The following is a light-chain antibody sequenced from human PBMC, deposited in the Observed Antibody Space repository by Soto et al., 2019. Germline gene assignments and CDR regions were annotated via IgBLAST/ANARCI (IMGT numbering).Light chain of an antibody. V-gene: IGKV1-5*01. J-gene: IGKJ1*01. Sequence: DIQVTQSPPTLSASVGDRVTIPCRASQTISTWMAWYQQKPGKAPKLLVYDASTLQSGVASRFSGSGSGTEFTLIISGLQPDDSATYYCQQYTNTNNPWMFGQGTKVDI. CDR3: QQYTNTNNPWM. CDR1: QTISTW. CDR2: DAS.